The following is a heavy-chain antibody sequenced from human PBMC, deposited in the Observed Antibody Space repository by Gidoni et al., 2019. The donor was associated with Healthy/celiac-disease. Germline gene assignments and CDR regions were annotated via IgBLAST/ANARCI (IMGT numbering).Heavy chain of an antibody. J-gene: IGHJ6*02. CDR3: ARDQGSYYYYGMDV. V-gene: IGHV3-48*02. CDR2: ISSSSSTI. CDR1: GFTFSSYS. Sequence: EVQLVESGGGLVQPGGSLSLSCAASGFTFSSYSMNWVRQAPGKGLEWVSYISSSSSTIYYADSVKGRFTISRDNAKNSLYLQMNSLRDEDTAVYYCARDQGSYYYYGMDVWGQGTTVTVSS.